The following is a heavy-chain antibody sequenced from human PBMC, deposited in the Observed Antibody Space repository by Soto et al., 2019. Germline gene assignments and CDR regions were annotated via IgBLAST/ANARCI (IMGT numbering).Heavy chain of an antibody. V-gene: IGHV1-3*01. CDR2: INAGNGNT. J-gene: IGHJ4*02. CDR3: ARGIGGFISDTMTTYFYN. D-gene: IGHD6-19*01. Sequence: ASVEVSCTASGYCFARYAMPWVRQAPGQRLEWMGWINAGNGNTKYSQKFQGRVTITRDTSASTAYMELSSLRSEDTAVYYCARGIGGFISDTMTTYFYNWGQETLLTISS. CDR1: GYCFARYA.